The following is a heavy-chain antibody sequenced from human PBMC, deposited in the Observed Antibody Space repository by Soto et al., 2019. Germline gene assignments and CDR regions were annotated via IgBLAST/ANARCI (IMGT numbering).Heavy chain of an antibody. V-gene: IGHV3-11*01. CDR3: AGRRREQSMPTGAFDI. Sequence: PGGSLRLSCAASGFTFSDYYMSWIRQAPGKGLEWVSYISSSGSTIYYADSVKGRFTISRDNAKNSLYLQMNSLRAEDTAVYYCAGRRREQSMPTGAFDIWGQGTMVTVSS. D-gene: IGHD1-26*01. CDR1: GFTFSDYY. CDR2: ISSSGSTI. J-gene: IGHJ3*02.